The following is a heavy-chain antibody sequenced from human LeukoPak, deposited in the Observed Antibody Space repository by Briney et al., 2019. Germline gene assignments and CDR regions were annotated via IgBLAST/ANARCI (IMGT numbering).Heavy chain of an antibody. CDR2: IFYSGST. V-gene: IGHV4-39*07. Sequence: SETLSLTCTVSGASISTSSYYWGWIRQPPGKGLECIGNIFYSGSTYYSPSLKSRVTISLDTSRNQFSLKLNSVTTADTAVYYCAKSNGYGFVDIWGQGTMVTVSS. J-gene: IGHJ3*02. CDR1: GASISTSSYY. D-gene: IGHD3-10*01. CDR3: AKSNGYGFVDI.